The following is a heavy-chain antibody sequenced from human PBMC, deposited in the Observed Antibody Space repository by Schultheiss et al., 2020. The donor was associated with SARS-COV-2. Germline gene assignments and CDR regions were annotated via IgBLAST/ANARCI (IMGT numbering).Heavy chain of an antibody. V-gene: IGHV3-30-3*02. J-gene: IGHJ4*02. Sequence: GGSLRLSCTASGFTFSSYAIHWVRQAPGKGLEWVAVISYDGSNIYYAGSVKGRFTISRDNSKNRLNLQMNSLRPEDTAVYYCAKPGGSWYVQYFDDWGQGTLVTVSS. D-gene: IGHD6-13*01. CDR2: ISYDGSNI. CDR1: GFTFSSYA. CDR3: AKPGGSWYVQYFDD.